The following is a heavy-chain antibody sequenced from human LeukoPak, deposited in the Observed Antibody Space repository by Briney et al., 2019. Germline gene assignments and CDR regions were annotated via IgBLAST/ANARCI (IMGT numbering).Heavy chain of an antibody. D-gene: IGHD6-19*01. CDR1: GFTFSSCS. CDR2: ISSSSSYI. CDR3: AREFQDGSGWFFDY. Sequence: GGSLRLSCAASGFTFSSCSMNWVRQAPGKGLEWVSSISSSSSYIYYADSVKGRFTISRDNAKNSLYLQMNSLRAEDTAVYYCAREFQDGSGWFFDYWGQGTLVTVSS. J-gene: IGHJ4*02. V-gene: IGHV3-21*01.